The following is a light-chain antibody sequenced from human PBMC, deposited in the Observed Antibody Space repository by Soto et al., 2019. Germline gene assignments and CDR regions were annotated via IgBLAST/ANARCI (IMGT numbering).Light chain of an antibody. CDR1: YSAGSH. J-gene: IGKJ1*01. CDR3: KRYNNWWK. V-gene: IGKV3D-15*01. Sequence: ETVLTHSPATLCFSPSEIATLSCRASYSAGSHLALYQQTPGQAHRLLVYDASNRATGLPARFSGSGSGREFTITISDLQSEDFAVYYCKRYNNWWKFGQGTKVDIK. CDR2: DAS.